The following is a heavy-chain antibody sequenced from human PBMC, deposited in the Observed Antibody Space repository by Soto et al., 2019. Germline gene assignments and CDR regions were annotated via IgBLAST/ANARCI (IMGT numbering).Heavy chain of an antibody. J-gene: IGHJ6*03. CDR2: IYYSGST. CDR3: VATKDMDV. Sequence: SETLSLTCTVSGGSISSYYWSWVRQHPGKGLEWMGYIYYSGSTNYNPSLKSRVTISVDTSKNQFSLKLSSVTAADTAVYYCVATKDMDVWGKGTTVTVSS. CDR1: GGSISSYY. D-gene: IGHD2-8*01. V-gene: IGHV4-59*01.